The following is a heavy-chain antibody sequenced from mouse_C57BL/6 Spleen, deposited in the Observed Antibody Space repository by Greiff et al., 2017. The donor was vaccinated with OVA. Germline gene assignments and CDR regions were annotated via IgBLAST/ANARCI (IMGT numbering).Heavy chain of an antibody. Sequence: ESGPGLVKPSQSLSLTCSVTGYSITSGYYWNWIRQFPGNKLEWMGYISYDGSNNYNPSLKNRISITRDTSKNQFFLKLNSVTTEDTATYYCARVEKGFDYWGQGTTLTVSS. J-gene: IGHJ2*01. CDR2: ISYDGSN. CDR1: GYSITSGYY. V-gene: IGHV3-6*01. CDR3: ARVEKGFDY.